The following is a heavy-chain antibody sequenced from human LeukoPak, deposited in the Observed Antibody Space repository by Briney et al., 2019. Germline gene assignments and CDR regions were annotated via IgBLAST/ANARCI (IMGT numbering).Heavy chain of an antibody. Sequence: TGGSLRLSCAASGFTFSNYGIHWVRQAPGKGLEWVTFIRSDGSNKYYADSVKGRFTISRDNSKNTLYLQMNSLRTEDTAVYFCAKGSKAVLFTRDHYMDVWGKGTTVTISS. J-gene: IGHJ6*03. CDR1: GFTFSNYG. V-gene: IGHV3-30*02. CDR3: AKGSKAVLFTRDHYMDV. CDR2: IRSDGSNK. D-gene: IGHD6-19*01.